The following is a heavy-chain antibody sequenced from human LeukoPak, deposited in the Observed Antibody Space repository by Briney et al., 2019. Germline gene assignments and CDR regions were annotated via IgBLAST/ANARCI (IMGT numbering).Heavy chain of an antibody. J-gene: IGHJ4*02. CDR3: ARAPTMVSGGFDY. Sequence: ASVKVSCKASGGTFSSYAISWVRQAPGQGLEWMGRIFPIFGIANYAQKFQGRVTITADKSTSTAYMELSSLRSEDTAVYYCARAPTMVSGGFDYWGQGTLVTVSS. CDR2: IFPIFGIA. D-gene: IGHD3-10*01. V-gene: IGHV1-69*04. CDR1: GGTFSSYA.